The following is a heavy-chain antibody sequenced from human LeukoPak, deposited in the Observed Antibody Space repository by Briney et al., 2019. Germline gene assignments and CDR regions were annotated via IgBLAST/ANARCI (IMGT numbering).Heavy chain of an antibody. CDR1: GFTFSSYG. V-gene: IGHV3-23*01. Sequence: PGGSLRLSCAASGFTFSSYGITWYRLTPGKGLEWVSSISGPGGTTYYADSVKGRFTISRDNSKNTLYLQMNSLRAEDTAIYYCAKGTLGSCIGPRCYPLDSWGQGTLVTVSS. J-gene: IGHJ4*02. CDR3: AKGTLGSCIGPRCYPLDS. D-gene: IGHD2-15*01. CDR2: ISGPGGTT.